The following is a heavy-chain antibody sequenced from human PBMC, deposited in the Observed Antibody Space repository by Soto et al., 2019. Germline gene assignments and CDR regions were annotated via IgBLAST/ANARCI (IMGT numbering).Heavy chain of an antibody. CDR3: AHIVGATTDGYYGMDV. Sequence: GGSLRLSCAASGFTFSSYGMHWVRQAPGKGLEWVAVISYDGSNKYYADSVKGRFTISRDNSKNTLYLQMNSLRAEDTAVYYCAHIVGATTDGYYGMDVWGQGTTVTVSS. D-gene: IGHD1-26*01. J-gene: IGHJ6*02. CDR2: ISYDGSNK. CDR1: GFTFSSYG. V-gene: IGHV3-30*03.